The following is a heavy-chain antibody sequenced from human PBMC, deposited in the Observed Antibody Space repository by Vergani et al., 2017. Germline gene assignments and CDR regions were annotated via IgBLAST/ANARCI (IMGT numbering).Heavy chain of an antibody. Sequence: QVQLVESGGGVVQPGGSLRLSCAASGFTFSSYGMHWVRQAPGKGLEWVAFIRYDGSNKYYADSVKGRFTISRDNSKNTLYLQMNSLRAEDTAVYYCAKNLAAGGYDYYYGMDVWGQGTTVTVSS. CDR3: AKNLAAGGYDYYYGMDV. CDR1: GFTFSSYG. J-gene: IGHJ6*02. V-gene: IGHV3-30*02. CDR2: IRYDGSNK. D-gene: IGHD6-13*01.